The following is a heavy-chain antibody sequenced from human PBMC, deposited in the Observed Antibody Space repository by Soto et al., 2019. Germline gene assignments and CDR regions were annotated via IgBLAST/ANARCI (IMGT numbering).Heavy chain of an antibody. J-gene: IGHJ4*02. Sequence: SXGSLRLSCAAAGCSLSDYWMTLVRQAPGKGLEWVANIKQDGSEKFYEASVKGRFTISRDNAKNSLYLQMNSLRAEDTAVYYCAKDGGSDSYYFDFWGPGTLVTVSS. CDR1: GCSLSDYW. CDR2: IKQDGSEK. V-gene: IGHV3-7*03. D-gene: IGHD2-21*02. CDR3: AKDGGSDSYYFDF.